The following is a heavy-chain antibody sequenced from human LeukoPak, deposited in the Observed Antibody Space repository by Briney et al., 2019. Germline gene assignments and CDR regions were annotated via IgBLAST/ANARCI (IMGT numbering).Heavy chain of an antibody. J-gene: IGHJ4*02. V-gene: IGHV3-23*01. Sequence: GGSLRLSCAASGFTFSSYAITWAGQAPGRGRKWVSAISGSGGSTYYADSVKGRFTISRDNSKNTLYLLMNSLRAEDTAVYYCAKVAFSGSYNYWGQGTLVTVSS. CDR2: ISGSGGST. D-gene: IGHD1-26*01. CDR3: AKVAFSGSYNY. CDR1: GFTFSSYA.